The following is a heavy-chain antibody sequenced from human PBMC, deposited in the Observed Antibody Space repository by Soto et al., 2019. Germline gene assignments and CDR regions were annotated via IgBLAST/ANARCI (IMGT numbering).Heavy chain of an antibody. V-gene: IGHV4-31*03. Sequence: SETLSLTCTVSAGSISSRRHYWSWIRQHPGKGLEWIGYIYYSGSTYYNPSLKSRLTISVDTSNNQFSLNLTSVTAADTAVYYCARESRYHDSSGYFDLWGQGTLVTVSS. D-gene: IGHD3-22*01. J-gene: IGHJ4*02. CDR2: IYYSGST. CDR3: ARESRYHDSSGYFDL. CDR1: AGSISSRRHY.